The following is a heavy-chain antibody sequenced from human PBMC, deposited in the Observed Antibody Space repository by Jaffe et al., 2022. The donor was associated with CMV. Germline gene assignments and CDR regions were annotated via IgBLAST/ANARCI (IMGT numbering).Heavy chain of an antibody. CDR1: GFTFSSYV. CDR2: ISGGDDNT. Sequence: DVQLVESGGGLVQPGGSLRLSCAASGFTFSSYVMNWVRQAPGKGLEWVSGISGGDDNTHYADSVKGRFTISRDNSKNTLYLQMNSLRADDTAIYYCAKDPGGPLRVNYFDYWGQGTLVTVSS. D-gene: IGHD3-10*01. J-gene: IGHJ4*02. V-gene: IGHV3-23*04. CDR3: AKDPGGPLRVNYFDY.